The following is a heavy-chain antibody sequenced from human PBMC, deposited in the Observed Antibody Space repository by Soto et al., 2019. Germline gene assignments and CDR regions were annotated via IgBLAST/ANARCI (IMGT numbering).Heavy chain of an antibody. CDR1: GFTFSTYA. CDR3: ARDRCTNGVCYAPSDY. CDR2: ISSNGRST. V-gene: IGHV3-64*01. D-gene: IGHD2-8*01. Sequence: GSLRLSCATSGFTFSTYAMHWVRQAPGKGLEYVSAISSNGRSTYYANSVKGRFTISGDNSKNTLYLQMDSLRAEDMAVYYCARDRCTNGVCYAPSDYWGQGTLVTVSS. J-gene: IGHJ4*02.